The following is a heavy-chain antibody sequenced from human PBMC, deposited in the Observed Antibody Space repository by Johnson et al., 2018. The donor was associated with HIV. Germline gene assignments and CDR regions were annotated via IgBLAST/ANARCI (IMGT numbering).Heavy chain of an antibody. CDR3: AREGKFYYDSSGYENAFDI. D-gene: IGHD3-22*01. Sequence: VQLVESGGGLVQPGWSLRLSCAASGFTFSSYWMHWVRQAPGKGLVWVSRINSDGSSTNYADSVKGRFTISRDNAENTLYLQMNSLRAEDKAVYAWAREGKFYYDSSGYENAFDIWGRGTMVTVSS. V-gene: IGHV3-74*01. CDR2: INSDGSST. CDR1: GFTFSSYW. J-gene: IGHJ3*02.